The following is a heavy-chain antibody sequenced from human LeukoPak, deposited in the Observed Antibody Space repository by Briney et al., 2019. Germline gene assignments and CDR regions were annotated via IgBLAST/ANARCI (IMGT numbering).Heavy chain of an antibody. J-gene: IGHJ5*02. CDR3: ASFYSS. CDR1: GFTSTSYW. CDR2: INSDGSRT. D-gene: IGHD2-21*01. Sequence: TGGSLRLSCVAPGFTSTSYWMHWVRQAPGKGLVWVSRINSDGSRTSYADSVKGRFTISRDNAKNTLYLQMNSLRAEDTAVYYCASFYSSWGQGTLVTVSS. V-gene: IGHV3-74*01.